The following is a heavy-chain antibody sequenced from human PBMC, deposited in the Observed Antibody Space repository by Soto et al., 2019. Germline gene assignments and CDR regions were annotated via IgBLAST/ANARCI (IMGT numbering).Heavy chain of an antibody. V-gene: IGHV5-10-1*01. CDR2: IDPSASYT. CDR3: ARVRTDCSSTSCYTAYCYYGMEV. J-gene: IGHJ6*02. D-gene: IGHD2-2*02. Sequence: GETLKISCKGTGYSFTSYCISWVRQMPGKGLEWMGRIDPSASYTNYSPAFQGHVTISADKSINTAYLQRSSLKASETAMYYCARVRTDCSSTSCYTAYCYYGMEVWGQGTTVTVSS. CDR1: GYSFTSYC.